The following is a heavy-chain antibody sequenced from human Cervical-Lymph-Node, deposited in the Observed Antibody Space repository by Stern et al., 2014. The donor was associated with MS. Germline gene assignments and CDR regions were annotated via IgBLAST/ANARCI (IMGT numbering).Heavy chain of an antibody. CDR2: ISYDGSHT. Sequence: VQLVESGGGVVQPGGSLRLSCAASGFSFFSYPFHWVRQAPGKGLEWVTLISYDGSHTYYADSVKGRFTISRDNSKNTVYLQMYSLRADDTAVYYCARDLEAIPSTIYYGMDVWGQGTTVTVSS. CDR1: GFSFFSYP. J-gene: IGHJ6*02. D-gene: IGHD3-3*01. CDR3: ARDLEAIPSTIYYGMDV. V-gene: IGHV3-30*04.